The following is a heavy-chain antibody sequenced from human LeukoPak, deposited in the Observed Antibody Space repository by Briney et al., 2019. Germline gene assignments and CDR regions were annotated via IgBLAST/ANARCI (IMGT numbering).Heavy chain of an antibody. D-gene: IGHD3-22*01. J-gene: IGHJ6*02. CDR1: GFTFSSYG. CDR3: AKDKRNYYDSSGYYPVYYYGMDV. V-gene: IGHV3-30*18. CDR2: ISYDGSNK. Sequence: PGRSLRLSCAASGFTFSSYGMHWVRQAPGKGLEWVAVISYDGSNKYYADSVKGRFTISRDNSKNTLYLQMNSLRAEDTAVYYCAKDKRNYYDSSGYYPVYYYGMDVWGQGTTVTVSS.